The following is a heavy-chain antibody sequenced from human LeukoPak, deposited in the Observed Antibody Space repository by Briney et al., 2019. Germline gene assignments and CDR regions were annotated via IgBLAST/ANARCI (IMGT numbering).Heavy chain of an antibody. V-gene: IGHV4-59*01. CDR3: AGYGDSDDAFDI. Sequence: SETLSLTCTVSGGSISSYYWSWVRQPPGKGLEWIGYIYYSGSTNYNPSLKSRGTISVDTSKNQFSLKLSSVTAADTAVYYCAGYGDSDDAFDIWGQGTMVTVSS. J-gene: IGHJ3*02. CDR2: IYYSGST. CDR1: GGSISSYY. D-gene: IGHD4-17*01.